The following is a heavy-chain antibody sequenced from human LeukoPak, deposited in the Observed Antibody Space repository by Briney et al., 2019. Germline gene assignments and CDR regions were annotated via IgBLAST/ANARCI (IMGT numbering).Heavy chain of an antibody. J-gene: IGHJ3*02. Sequence: GASVKVFCKASGYTFTSYDINWVRQATGQGLEWVGWMNPNSGNTGYAQKFQGRVTMTRNTSISTAYMELSSLRSEDTAVYYCASYSSSSNFDAFDIWGQGTMITVSS. V-gene: IGHV1-8*01. D-gene: IGHD6-6*01. CDR3: ASYSSSSNFDAFDI. CDR1: GYTFTSYD. CDR2: MNPNSGNT.